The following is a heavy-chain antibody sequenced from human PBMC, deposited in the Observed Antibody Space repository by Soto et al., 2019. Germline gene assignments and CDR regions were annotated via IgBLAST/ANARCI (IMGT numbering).Heavy chain of an antibody. V-gene: IGHV3-23*01. CDR2: ISGSGGST. CDR3: AKAPNHYSSSPSDY. CDR1: GFTFSSYA. Sequence: GGSLRLSCAASGFTFSSYAMSWVRQAPGKGLEWVSAISGSGGSTYYADSVKGRFTISRDNSKNTLYLQMNSLRAEDTAVYYCAKAPNHYSSSPSDYWGQGTLVTVSS. J-gene: IGHJ4*02. D-gene: IGHD6-6*01.